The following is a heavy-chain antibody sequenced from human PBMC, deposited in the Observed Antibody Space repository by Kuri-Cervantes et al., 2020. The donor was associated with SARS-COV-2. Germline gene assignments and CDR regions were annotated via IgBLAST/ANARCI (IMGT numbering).Heavy chain of an antibody. CDR3: AMKSARNNYYDSSGSFDY. Sequence: GGSLRLSCAASGFTFSSYWMSWVCQAPGKGLEWVANIKQDGSEKYYVDSVKGRFTISRDNAKNSLYLQMNSLRAEDTAVYYCAMKSARNNYYDSSGSFDYWGQGTLVTVSS. J-gene: IGHJ4*02. V-gene: IGHV3-7*02. D-gene: IGHD3-22*01. CDR1: GFTFSSYW. CDR2: IKQDGSEK.